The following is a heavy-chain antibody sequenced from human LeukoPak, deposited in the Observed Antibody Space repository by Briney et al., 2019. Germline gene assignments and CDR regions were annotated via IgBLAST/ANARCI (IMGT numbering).Heavy chain of an antibody. CDR1: GITLSNYA. J-gene: IGHJ4*02. Sequence: GGSLRLSCAVSGITLSNYAMSWVRQAPGKGLEWVAGISDSGGSTNYADSVKGRFTISRDNPKNTLYLQMNSLRAEDTAVYFCAKRGVVIRVILVGFHKEAYYFDSWGQGALVTVSS. D-gene: IGHD3-22*01. CDR3: AKRGVVIRVILVGFHKEAYYFDS. V-gene: IGHV3-23*01. CDR2: ISDSGGST.